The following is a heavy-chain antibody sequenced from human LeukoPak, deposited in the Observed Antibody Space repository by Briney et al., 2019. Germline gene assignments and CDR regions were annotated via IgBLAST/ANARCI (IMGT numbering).Heavy chain of an antibody. V-gene: IGHV3-66*02. D-gene: IGHD3-22*01. CDR3: ARDRSSGYYWFDY. CDR1: GFTVSSNY. CDR2: IYSGGST. Sequence: GGSLRLSCAASGFTVSSNYMSWVRQAPGKGLEWVSVIYSGGSTYYADSVKGRFTISRDNSKNTLYLQMNSLRAEDTAVHYCARDRSSGYYWFDYWGQGTLVTVSS. J-gene: IGHJ4*02.